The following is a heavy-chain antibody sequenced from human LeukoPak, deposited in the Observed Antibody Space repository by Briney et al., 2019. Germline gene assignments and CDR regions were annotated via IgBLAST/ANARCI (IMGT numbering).Heavy chain of an antibody. CDR1: GFTFSTHW. V-gene: IGHV3-7*03. Sequence: GGSLRLSCTASGFTFSTHWMTWVRQPPGKGLEWVANIKEDGSVKYYVDSVKGRFTISRDNTKNALYLQMNSLRADDTAVYFCAKANEYSSGWYYYWGQGTLVTVSS. CDR2: IKEDGSVK. CDR3: AKANEYSSGWYYY. D-gene: IGHD6-19*01. J-gene: IGHJ4*02.